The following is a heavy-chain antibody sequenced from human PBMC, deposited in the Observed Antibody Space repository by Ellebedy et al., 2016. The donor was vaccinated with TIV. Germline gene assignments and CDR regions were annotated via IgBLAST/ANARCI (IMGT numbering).Heavy chain of an antibody. CDR3: AKSGLNAFRYYDS. D-gene: IGHD3-9*01. CDR1: GFTFSSYA. Sequence: GESLKISCAASGFTFSSYAMSWVRQAPGEGLEWVSGISGGGDYTYYADSVKGRFTISRDFSKNTLYLQMTSLRAEDTAVYYCAKSGLNAFRYYDSWGLGTLVTVSS. J-gene: IGHJ4*02. CDR2: ISGGGDYT. V-gene: IGHV3-23*01.